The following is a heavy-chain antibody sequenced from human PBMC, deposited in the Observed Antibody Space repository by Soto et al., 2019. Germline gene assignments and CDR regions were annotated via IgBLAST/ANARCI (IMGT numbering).Heavy chain of an antibody. J-gene: IGHJ4*02. CDR1: GFTFDDYT. Sequence: LRLSCAASGFTFDDYTMHWVRQPPGKGLQWVSLISWNGGSADYADSVKGRFTISRDNSKNSLYLQMNSLRTEDTALYYCAKESGGTFSFDSWGQGTLVTVS. V-gene: IGHV3-43*01. CDR2: ISWNGGSA. CDR3: AKESGGTFSFDS. D-gene: IGHD2-15*01.